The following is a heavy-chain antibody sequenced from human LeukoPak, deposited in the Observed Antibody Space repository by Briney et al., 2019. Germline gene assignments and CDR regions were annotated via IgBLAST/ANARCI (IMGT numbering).Heavy chain of an antibody. Sequence: GGSLRLSCAASGFTFSSYWMSWVRQAPGKGLYWVANIKQDGSEKYYVDSVKGRFTISRDNAKNSLYLQMNSLRAEDTAVYYFAREGPAYDILTGYYKWEYYFDYWGQGTLVTVSS. CDR2: IKQDGSEK. D-gene: IGHD3-9*01. CDR1: GFTFSSYW. J-gene: IGHJ4*02. CDR3: AREGPAYDILTGYYKWEYYFDY. V-gene: IGHV3-7*03.